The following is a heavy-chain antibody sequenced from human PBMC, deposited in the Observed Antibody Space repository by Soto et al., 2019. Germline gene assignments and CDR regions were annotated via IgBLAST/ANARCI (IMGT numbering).Heavy chain of an antibody. CDR2: ISSNGGST. V-gene: IGHV3-64*01. Sequence: GGSLRLSCAASGFTFSSYAMHWVRQAPGKGLEYVSAISSNGGSTYYANSVKGRFTISRDNAKNTQYLQMGRLSAEDMAVYYCARGHYYGAGSPDYYYYYMDVWGKGTTVTVSS. CDR3: ARGHYYGAGSPDYYYYYMDV. D-gene: IGHD3-10*01. CDR1: GFTFSSYA. J-gene: IGHJ6*03.